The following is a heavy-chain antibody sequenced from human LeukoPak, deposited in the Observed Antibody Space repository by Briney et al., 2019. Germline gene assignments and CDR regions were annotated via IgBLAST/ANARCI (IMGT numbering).Heavy chain of an antibody. V-gene: IGHV4-34*01. Sequence: SETLSLTCAVDGASFSGYYWSWVRQPPGKGLEWHGEINHSGSTNYHPSLKSRVTISVDTSKIQFSLKLSSVTAADTAVYYCARHPQMVAVAGRRFDYWGQGTLVTVSS. CDR1: GASFSGYY. CDR2: INHSGST. CDR3: ARHPQMVAVAGRRFDY. D-gene: IGHD6-19*01. J-gene: IGHJ4*02.